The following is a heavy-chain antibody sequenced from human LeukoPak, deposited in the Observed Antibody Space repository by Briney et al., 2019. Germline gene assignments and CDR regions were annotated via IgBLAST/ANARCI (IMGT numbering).Heavy chain of an antibody. D-gene: IGHD6-19*01. J-gene: IGHJ4*02. CDR1: GFTFSCYG. CDR3: AKDREVAGTDYFDY. Sequence: GGSLRLSCAASGFTFSCYGMHWVRQAPGKGLEWVAVISYDGSNKYYADSVKGRFTISRDNSKNTLYLQMNSLRAEDTAVYYCAKDREVAGTDYFDYWGQGTLVTVSS. V-gene: IGHV3-30*18. CDR2: ISYDGSNK.